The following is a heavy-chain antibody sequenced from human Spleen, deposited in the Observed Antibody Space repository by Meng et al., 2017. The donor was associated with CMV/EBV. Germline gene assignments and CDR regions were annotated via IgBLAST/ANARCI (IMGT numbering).Heavy chain of an antibody. V-gene: IGHV1-2*02. Sequence: ASVKVSCKASGYTFTSYYMHWLRQAPGQGLEWLGWINPYGGGTNYAQKFQGRVTMTRDTSTSTAYMELSSLTSDDTAVYYCAREGRGYCSSYNCYFYWGQGTLVTVSS. D-gene: IGHD2-2*01. CDR1: GYTFTSYY. CDR2: INPYGGGT. CDR3: AREGRGYCSSYNCYFY. J-gene: IGHJ4*02.